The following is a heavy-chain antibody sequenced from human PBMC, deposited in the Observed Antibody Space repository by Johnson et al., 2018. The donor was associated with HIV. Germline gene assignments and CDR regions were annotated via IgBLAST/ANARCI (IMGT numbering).Heavy chain of an antibody. J-gene: IGHJ3*02. CDR2: ISYDGSNK. CDR1: GFTFSSYA. D-gene: IGHD1-26*01. Sequence: QMQLVESVGGVVQPGRPLRLSCAASGFTFSSYAMHWVRQAPGKGLEWVAVISYDGSNKYYTDSVKGRFTISRDNAKNSLYLQMNSLRAEDTALYYCARDPTIAWDLKGDAFDIWGQGTMVTVSS. CDR3: ARDPTIAWDLKGDAFDI. V-gene: IGHV3-30*04.